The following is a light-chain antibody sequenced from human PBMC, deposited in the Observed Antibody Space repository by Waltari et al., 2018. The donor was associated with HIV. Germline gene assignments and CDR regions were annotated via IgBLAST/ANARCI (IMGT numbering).Light chain of an antibody. CDR3: QQYNSSAT. CDR2: GAS. Sequence: EILRTQSLSTLAVSPWDRATLSCKASQSAATNIAWYQQTPGQPSRLLIYGASTPAAGVSGRFSGSGSGADFTLTINILPSDDSAVYFCQQYNSSATFGQGTKVEV. J-gene: IGKJ2*01. V-gene: IGKV3-15*01. CDR1: QSAATN.